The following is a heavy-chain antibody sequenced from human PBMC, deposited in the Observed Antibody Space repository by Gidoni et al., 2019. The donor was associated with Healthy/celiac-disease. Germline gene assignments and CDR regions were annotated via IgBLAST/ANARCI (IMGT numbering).Heavy chain of an antibody. D-gene: IGHD4-17*01. CDR2: MNPNSGNT. Sequence: QVQLVQSGAEVKKPGASVTVSCKASGYTFTSYDINWVRQATGQGLEWMGWMNPNSGNTGYAQKFQGRVTMTRNTSISTAYMELSSLRSEDTAVYYCARESDGDYSHVSYYYGMDVWGQGTTVTVSS. CDR3: ARESDGDYSHVSYYYGMDV. V-gene: IGHV1-8*01. J-gene: IGHJ6*02. CDR1: GYTFTSYD.